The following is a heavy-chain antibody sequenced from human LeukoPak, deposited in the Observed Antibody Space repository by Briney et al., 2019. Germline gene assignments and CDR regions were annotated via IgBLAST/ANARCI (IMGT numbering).Heavy chain of an antibody. V-gene: IGHV3-20*04. CDR1: GFTFDDYA. CDR3: ARKFGDSCFN. D-gene: IGHD2-15*01. Sequence: TGGSLRLSCAASGFTFDDYAMTWVRQAPGKGLEWVSYISWNGGSTSYADSVKGRFTISRDNADKPLYLQMNSLRAEDTALYYCARKFGDSCFNWGQGTLVTVSS. CDR2: ISWNGGST. J-gene: IGHJ4*02.